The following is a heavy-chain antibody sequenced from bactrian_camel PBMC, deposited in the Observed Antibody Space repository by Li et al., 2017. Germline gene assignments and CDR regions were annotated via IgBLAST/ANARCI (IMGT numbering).Heavy chain of an antibody. D-gene: IGHD2*01. CDR2: IRRSGGET. J-gene: IGHJ4*01. CDR1: GHSRGSNC. Sequence: HVQLVESGGGSVQAGGSLRLSCVVSGHSRGSNCVGWYRLPPGRAPAEREGIAAIRRSGGETWYAGSVKGRFTISHEGREYTVYLQMDSLKPEDSAMYYCAAHRGERGGISCLRRGPDEYSDWGQGTQVTVS. CDR3: AAHRGERGGISCLRRGPDEYSD. V-gene: IGHV3S56*01.